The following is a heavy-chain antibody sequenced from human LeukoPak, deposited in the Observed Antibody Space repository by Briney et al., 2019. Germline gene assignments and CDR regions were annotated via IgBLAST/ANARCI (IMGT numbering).Heavy chain of an antibody. CDR2: IYYSGSI. Sequence: PSETLSLTCTVSGGSISSYYWSWIRQPPGKGLEWIGYIYYSGSINYNPSLKSRVTISVDTSKNQFSLKLSSVTAADTAVYYCARDGGPTNYYYYGMDVWGQGTTVTVSS. V-gene: IGHV4-59*01. J-gene: IGHJ6*02. CDR3: ARDGGPTNYYYYGMDV. CDR1: GGSISSYY. D-gene: IGHD3-16*01.